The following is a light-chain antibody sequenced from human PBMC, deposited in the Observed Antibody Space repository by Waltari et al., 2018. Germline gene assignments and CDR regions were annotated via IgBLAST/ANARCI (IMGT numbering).Light chain of an antibody. J-gene: IGLJ3*02. CDR1: TSHIGSHS. CDR3: AAWDDALTGPL. CDR2: SDR. Sequence: QSLLTQPPSVSGPPGQTVTIPCSGTTSHIGSHSVNWYHNVPGTAPQLLIFSDRQLHSGVPDRFSASKSGATASLVISGLQSEDEGDYYCAAWDDALTGPLFGGGTKLTVL. V-gene: IGLV1-44*01.